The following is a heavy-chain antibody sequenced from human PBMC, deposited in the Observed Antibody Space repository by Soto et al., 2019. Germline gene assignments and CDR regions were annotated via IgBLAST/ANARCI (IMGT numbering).Heavy chain of an antibody. V-gene: IGHV4-4*02. CDR1: GGSISSSNW. D-gene: IGHD3-3*01. J-gene: IGHJ6*02. CDR2: IYHSGST. CDR3: ARVSWSYYYGMDV. Sequence: QVQLQESGPGLVKPSGTLSLTCAVYGGSISSSNWWSWVRQPPGKGLEWIWAIYHSGSTNYNPSLKRRVNTSVDKSKNPFSLKLSAVTAADTAVYYCARVSWSYYYGMDVWGQGTTVTVSS.